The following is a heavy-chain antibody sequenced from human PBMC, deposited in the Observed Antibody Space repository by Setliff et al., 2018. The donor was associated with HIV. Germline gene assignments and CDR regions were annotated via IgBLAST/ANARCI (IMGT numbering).Heavy chain of an antibody. D-gene: IGHD2-8*01. CDR2: IIPIFGTA. J-gene: IGHJ6*03. V-gene: IGHV1-69*13. Sequence: GASVKVSCKASGGTFSSYAISWVRQAPGQGLEWMGGIIPIFGTANYAQKFQGRVTITADESTSTAYMELSSLRSEDTAVYYCARLVYATSYYYYYMDVWGKGTTVTVSS. CDR1: GGTFSSYA. CDR3: ARLVYATSYYYYYMDV.